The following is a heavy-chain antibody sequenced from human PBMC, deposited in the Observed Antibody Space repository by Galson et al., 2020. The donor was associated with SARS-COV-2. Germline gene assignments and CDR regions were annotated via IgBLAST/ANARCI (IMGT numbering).Heavy chain of an antibody. Sequence: GESLKISCAASGFTFSDYYMSWIRQAPGKGLEWVSYISSSGSTIYYADSVKGRFTISRDNAKNSLYLQMNSLRAEDTAVYYCARDIVVVPAPSATYYYYGMDVWGQGTTVTVSS. D-gene: IGHD2-2*01. CDR3: ARDIVVVPAPSATYYYYGMDV. J-gene: IGHJ6*02. CDR2: ISSSGSTI. V-gene: IGHV3-11*01. CDR1: GFTFSDYY.